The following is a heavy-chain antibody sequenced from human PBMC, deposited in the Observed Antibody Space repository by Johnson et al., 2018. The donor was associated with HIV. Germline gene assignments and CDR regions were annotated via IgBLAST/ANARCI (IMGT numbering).Heavy chain of an antibody. CDR1: GFTFSRFG. D-gene: IGHD3-10*01. Sequence: QVQLVESGGGVVQPGRSLRLSCAASGFTFSRFGMHWVRQAPGKGLEWVAVISYDGSKKYYAESVKGRITISRDNSKNTLDLQMNSLRVEDTAVYYCARPIARGASDIWGQGTMVTVSS. CDR3: ARPIARGASDI. CDR2: ISYDGSKK. V-gene: IGHV3-30*03. J-gene: IGHJ3*02.